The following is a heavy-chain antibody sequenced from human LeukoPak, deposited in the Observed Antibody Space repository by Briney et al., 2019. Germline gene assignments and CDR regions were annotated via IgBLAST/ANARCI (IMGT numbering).Heavy chain of an antibody. CDR2: IYPGDSDT. CDR1: GYSFTSYW. Sequence: GESLKISCKGSGYSFTSYWIGWVRQMPGKGLEWMGIIYPGDSDTRYSPSFRGQVTTSADKSISTAYLQWSSLKASDTAMYYCAREGRDGYYYFDYWGQGTLVTVSS. J-gene: IGHJ4*02. V-gene: IGHV5-51*01. CDR3: AREGRDGYYYFDY. D-gene: IGHD5-24*01.